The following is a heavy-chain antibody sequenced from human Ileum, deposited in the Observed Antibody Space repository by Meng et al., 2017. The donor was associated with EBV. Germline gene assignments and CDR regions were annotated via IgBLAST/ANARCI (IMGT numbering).Heavy chain of an antibody. CDR2: IYHSGST. D-gene: IGHD2-8*01. V-gene: IGHV4-4*02. CDR1: GDSMTNNNW. Sequence: QGQLRESGPGLVKSSGTLSLTCCVSGDSMTNNNWWTWVRQPPGKGLEWIGEIYHSGSTNYNPSLQSRATISVDMSKKQFSLKLRSVTAADTAVYYCARTGVGLAFDYWGLGTLVTVSS. J-gene: IGHJ4*02. CDR3: ARTGVGLAFDY.